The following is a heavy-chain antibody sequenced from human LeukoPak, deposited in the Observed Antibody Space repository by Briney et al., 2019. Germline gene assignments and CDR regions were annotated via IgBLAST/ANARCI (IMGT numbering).Heavy chain of an antibody. CDR1: GGSISSSSYY. V-gene: IGHV4-39*01. Sequence: SETLSFTCTVSGGSISSSSYYWGWIRQPPGKGLEWIGSIYYSGSTYYNPSLKSRVTISVDTSKNQFSLKLSSVTAADTAVYYCARVIVVVPAAKGGYYMDVWGKGTTVTVSS. D-gene: IGHD2-2*01. CDR3: ARVIVVVPAAKGGYYMDV. J-gene: IGHJ6*03. CDR2: IYYSGST.